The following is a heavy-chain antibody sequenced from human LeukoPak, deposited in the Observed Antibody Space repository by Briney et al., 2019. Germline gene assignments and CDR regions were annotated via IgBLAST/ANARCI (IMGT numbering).Heavy chain of an antibody. CDR3: ARGLRYCSSTSCYHFDY. D-gene: IGHD2-2*01. Sequence: ASVMVSCKASGYTFTSYDINWVRQAPGQGLEWMGWMNPNSGNTGYAQKFQGRVTMTRNTSISTAYMELSSLRSEDTAVYYCARGLRYCSSTSCYHFDYWGQGTLVTVSS. CDR2: MNPNSGNT. V-gene: IGHV1-8*01. J-gene: IGHJ4*02. CDR1: GYTFTSYD.